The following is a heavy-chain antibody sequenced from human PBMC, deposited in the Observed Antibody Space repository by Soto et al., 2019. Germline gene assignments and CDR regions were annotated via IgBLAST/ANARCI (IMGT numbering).Heavy chain of an antibody. CDR3: EVTTGF. CDR1: GFIFSSYW. Sequence: GSLRLSCSASGFIFSSYWMSWLRQAPGKGLEWVASMNEYGSERYYVDSVKGRFTISMTTDTSISTAYLELTNLTYEDTAVYYCEVTTGFWGQGTMVTVSS. J-gene: IGHJ4*02. V-gene: IGHV3-7*05. D-gene: IGHD1-1*01. CDR2: MNEYGSER.